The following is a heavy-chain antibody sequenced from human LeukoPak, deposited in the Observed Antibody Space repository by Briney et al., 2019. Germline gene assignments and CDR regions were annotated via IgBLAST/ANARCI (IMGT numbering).Heavy chain of an antibody. D-gene: IGHD1-26*01. J-gene: IGHJ3*02. CDR3: AKAKGAPDPLDAFDI. CDR2: ISWNSGSI. Sequence: GGSLRLSCAASGFTFDDYAMHWVRQAPGKGLEWVSGISWNSGSIGYADSVKGRFTISRDNAKNSLYLQMNSLRAEDTALYYCAKAKGAPDPLDAFDIWGQGTMVTVSS. V-gene: IGHV3-9*01. CDR1: GFTFDDYA.